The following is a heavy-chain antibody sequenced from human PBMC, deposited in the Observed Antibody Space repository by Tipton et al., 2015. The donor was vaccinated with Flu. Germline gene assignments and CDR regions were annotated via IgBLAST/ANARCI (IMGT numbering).Heavy chain of an antibody. CDR3: AREHFYDTDLLDWYFDL. J-gene: IGHJ2*01. Sequence: TLSLTCTVSGGSISGFSWGWARQTPGRGLECVGYVSYSGSTNYNPSLKSRVTISTDASKNQVSLKLSSVTAADTAVYYCAREHFYDTDLLDWYFDLGGRGPLVPVSS. CDR1: GGSISGFS. CDR2: VSYSGST. D-gene: IGHD3-22*01. V-gene: IGHV4-59*01.